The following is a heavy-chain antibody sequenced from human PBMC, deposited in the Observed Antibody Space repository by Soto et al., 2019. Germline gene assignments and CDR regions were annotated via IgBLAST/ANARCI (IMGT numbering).Heavy chain of an antibody. CDR3: ARSNTRYSSPDY. D-gene: IGHD6-13*01. CDR1: GSSLNAFH. CDR2: IYFGQPTH. J-gene: IGHJ4*02. Sequence: QVQLQESGPGLVKPSETLSLTCTVSGSSLNAFHWIWIRQPPGKGLERIGSIYFGQPTHSDNPSLKSRVTFALDTAKSQVSPKLASVTAADTAVYFCARSNTRYSSPDYWGQGSLVNVSS. V-gene: IGHV4-59*08.